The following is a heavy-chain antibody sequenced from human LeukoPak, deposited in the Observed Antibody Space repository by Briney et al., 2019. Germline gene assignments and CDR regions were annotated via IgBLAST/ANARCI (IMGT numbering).Heavy chain of an antibody. CDR2: INPSGGST. V-gene: IGHV1-46*01. J-gene: IGHJ4*02. D-gene: IGHD6-19*01. Sequence: GASVKVSCKASGYTFTSYYMHWVRQAPGQGLEWMGIINPSGGSTSYAQKFQGRVTMTRDMSTSTAYMELSSLRSEDTAVYYCAMGVGAPEDLAVAADFDYWGQGTLVTVSS. CDR1: GYTFTSYY. CDR3: AMGVGAPEDLAVAADFDY.